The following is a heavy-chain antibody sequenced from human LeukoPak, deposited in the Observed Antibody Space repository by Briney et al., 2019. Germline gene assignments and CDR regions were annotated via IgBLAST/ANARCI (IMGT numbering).Heavy chain of an antibody. D-gene: IGHD2-21*02. V-gene: IGHV4-59*01. CDR2: IYYTGST. Sequence: PSETLSVTCTVSGDSINTYYWNWIRQPPGKGLEWIGNIYYTGSTKYNPALKSRVTISVDTSKNQFSLKLSSVTAADTAVYYCARHTLMTSISTYNWFDPWGQGSLVTVSS. J-gene: IGHJ5*02. CDR1: GDSINTYY. CDR3: ARHTLMTSISTYNWFDP.